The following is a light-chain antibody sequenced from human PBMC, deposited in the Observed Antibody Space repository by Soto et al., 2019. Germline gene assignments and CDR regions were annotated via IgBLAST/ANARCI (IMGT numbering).Light chain of an antibody. CDR2: KAS. V-gene: IGKV1-5*03. CDR3: QQYNSYSPAT. Sequence: DIHMTHSPSTLSASVGDRVNITCRASQSISSWLAWYQQKPGKAPKLLIYKASSLESGVPSRFSGSGSGTEFTLTISSLQPDDFATYYCQQYNSYSPATFGQGTKVDIK. J-gene: IGKJ1*01. CDR1: QSISSW.